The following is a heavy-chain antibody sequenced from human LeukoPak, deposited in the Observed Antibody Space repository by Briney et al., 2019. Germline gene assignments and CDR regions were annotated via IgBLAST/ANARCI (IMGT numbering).Heavy chain of an antibody. CDR2: IYYSGST. J-gene: IGHJ4*02. CDR1: GGSISSYY. D-gene: IGHD6-13*01. CDR3: ARQRYSSSWSHFDY. V-gene: IGHV4-59*08. Sequence: SETLSLTCTVSGGSISSYYWSWIRQPPGKGLEWIGYIYYSGSTNYNPSLKSRVTISVDTSKNQFSLKLSSVTAADTAVYYCARQRYSSSWSHFDYWGQGTLVAVSS.